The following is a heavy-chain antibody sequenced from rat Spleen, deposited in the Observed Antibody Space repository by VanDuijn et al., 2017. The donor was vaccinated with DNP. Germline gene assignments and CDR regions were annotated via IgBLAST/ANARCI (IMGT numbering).Heavy chain of an antibody. V-gene: IGHV5-46*01. CDR1: GFTFNSFP. Sequence: EVQLVESGGGLVQPGRSMKLSCIASGFTFNSFPMAWIRQVPGKGLEWVASITSSGGGSYFPDSLKGRFTISRDNAKSTLYLQMDSLSSEDTATYYCAKGRWDYFDYWGQGVMVTVSS. J-gene: IGHJ2*01. CDR2: ITSSGGGS. D-gene: IGHD1-11*01. CDR3: AKGRWDYFDY.